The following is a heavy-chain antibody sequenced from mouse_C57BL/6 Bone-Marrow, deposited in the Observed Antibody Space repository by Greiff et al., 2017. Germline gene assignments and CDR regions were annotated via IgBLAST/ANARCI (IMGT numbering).Heavy chain of an antibody. Sequence: EVQLQESGPGLVKPSQSLSLTCSVTGYSITSGYYWNWIRQLPGNKLEWMGYISYDGSNNYNPSLKNRISITLDTSKNQFFLKLNSVTTEDTATYDCARAVTTVAPFAYWGQGTLVTVSA. D-gene: IGHD1-1*01. CDR1: GYSITSGYY. CDR3: ARAVTTVAPFAY. V-gene: IGHV3-6*01. CDR2: ISYDGSN. J-gene: IGHJ3*01.